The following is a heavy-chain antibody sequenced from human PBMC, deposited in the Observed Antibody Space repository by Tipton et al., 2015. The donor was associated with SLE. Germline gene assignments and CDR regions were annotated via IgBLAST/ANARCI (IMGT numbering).Heavy chain of an antibody. V-gene: IGHV4-38-2*01. D-gene: IGHD1-26*01. J-gene: IGHJ5*02. CDR2: IYHSGST. CDR1: GYSISSGYY. Sequence: LRLSCAVSGYSISSGYYWGWIRQPPGKGLEWIGSIYHSGSTYYNPSLKSRVTISVDTSKNQFSLKLSSVTAADTAVYYCARVGGSGSLDPWGQGTLVTVSS. CDR3: ARVGGSGSLDP.